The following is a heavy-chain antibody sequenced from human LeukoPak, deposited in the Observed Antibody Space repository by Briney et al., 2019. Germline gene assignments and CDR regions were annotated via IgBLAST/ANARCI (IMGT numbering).Heavy chain of an antibody. D-gene: IGHD1-1*01. CDR1: GFTFSSYS. CDR3: ARDAPPGLELDY. V-gene: IGHV3-21*01. J-gene: IGHJ4*02. Sequence: GGSLRLSCAASGFTFSSYSMNWVRQAPGKGLEWVSSISSSSSYIYYADSMKGRFTISRDNAKKSLYLQMSSLRAEDTAVYYCARDAPPGLELDYWGQGTLVIVSS. CDR2: ISSSSSYI.